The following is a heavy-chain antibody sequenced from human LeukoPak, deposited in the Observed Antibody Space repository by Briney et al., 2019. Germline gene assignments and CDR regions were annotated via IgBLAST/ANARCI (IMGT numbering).Heavy chain of an antibody. CDR2: IRSKAYGGTT. CDR3: TREKPGIAVAGTGDY. D-gene: IGHD6-19*01. Sequence: GGSLRLSCTASGFTYGDYAMSWFRQAPGKGLEWVGFIRSKAYGGTTEYAASVKGRFTISRDDSKSIAYLQMNSLKTEDTAVYYCTREKPGIAVAGTGDYWGQGTLVTVSS. J-gene: IGHJ4*02. V-gene: IGHV3-49*03. CDR1: GFTYGDYA.